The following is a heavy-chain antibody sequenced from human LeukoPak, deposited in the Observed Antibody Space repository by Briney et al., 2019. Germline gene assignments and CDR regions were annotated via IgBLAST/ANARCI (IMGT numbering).Heavy chain of an antibody. J-gene: IGHJ4*02. CDR3: ARDGHYYGSGSYSFDY. Sequence: ASVKVSCKASGYTFTGYYMHWVRQAPGQGLEWMGWINPNSGGTNYAQKFQGRVTMTRDTSISTAYMELSRLRSDDTAVYYCARDGHYYGSGSYSFDYWGQGTLVTVSS. CDR2: INPNSGGT. CDR1: GYTFTGYY. D-gene: IGHD3-10*01. V-gene: IGHV1-2*02.